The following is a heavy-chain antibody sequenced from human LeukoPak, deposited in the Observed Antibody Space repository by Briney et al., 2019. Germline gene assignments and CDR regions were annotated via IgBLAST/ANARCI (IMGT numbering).Heavy chain of an antibody. J-gene: IGHJ4*02. V-gene: IGHV1-2*02. Sequence: ASVKVSCKASGYTFTGYSVHWVRQAPGQGLEWMGWINPNSGGTKYALKFQGRVTMTRDTSISTAYMELSRLTSDDTAVYYCARDLIAAPGTDFDYWGQGTLVTVSS. CDR1: GYTFTGYS. CDR2: INPNSGGT. D-gene: IGHD6-13*01. CDR3: ARDLIAAPGTDFDY.